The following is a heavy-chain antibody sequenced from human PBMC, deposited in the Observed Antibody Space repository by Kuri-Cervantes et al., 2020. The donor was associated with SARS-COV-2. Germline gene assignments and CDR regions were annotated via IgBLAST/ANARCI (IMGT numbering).Heavy chain of an antibody. J-gene: IGHJ6*03. D-gene: IGHD4-11*01. Sequence: LSLTCAASGFTFSSYAMSWVRQAPGKGLEWVSAISGSGGRTYYADSVKGRFTISRDNSKNTLYLQMNSLRAEDTAVYYCARVRATVPNYYYYYYYMDVWGKGTTVTVSS. CDR3: ARVRATVPNYYYYYYYMDV. CDR1: GFTFSSYA. CDR2: ISGSGGRT. V-gene: IGHV3-23*01.